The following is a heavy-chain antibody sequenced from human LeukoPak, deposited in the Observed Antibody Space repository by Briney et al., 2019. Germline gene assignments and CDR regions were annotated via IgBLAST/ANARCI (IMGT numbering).Heavy chain of an antibody. J-gene: IGHJ3*02. Sequence: PGGSLRLSCAASGFTFSDYYMSWIRQAPGEGLEWGSYISSSSSYTNYADSVKGRFTISRDNAKNSLYLQLNSLGAEDTAVYYCAIIIAAAGNDAFDIWGQGTMVTVSS. CDR2: ISSSSSYT. D-gene: IGHD6-13*01. CDR1: GFTFSDYY. V-gene: IGHV3-11*06. CDR3: AIIIAAAGNDAFDI.